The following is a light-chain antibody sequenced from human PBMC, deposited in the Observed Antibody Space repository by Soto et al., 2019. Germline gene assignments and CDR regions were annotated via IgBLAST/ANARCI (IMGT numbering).Light chain of an antibody. J-gene: IGLJ3*02. Sequence: QSVLTQPRSVSGSPGQSVTISCTGTSSDVGDYNYVSWYQQYPGKAPKLVIYHVSKRPSGVPDRFSGSKSGNTASLTISGLQAEDEADYYCCSFAGSYTFWVFGGGTKLTVI. CDR1: SSDVGDYNY. CDR2: HVS. V-gene: IGLV2-11*01. CDR3: CSFAGSYTFWV.